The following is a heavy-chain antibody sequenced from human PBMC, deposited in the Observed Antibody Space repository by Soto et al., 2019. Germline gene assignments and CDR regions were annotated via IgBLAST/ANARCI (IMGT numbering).Heavy chain of an antibody. CDR2: ISSSGSSI. J-gene: IGHJ6*03. Sequence: PAGSLRLSCAASGFTFSSYSMNWVRQAPGKGLEWVSSISSSGSSIYYADSVKGRFTISRDNSKNTLYLQMNSLRAEDTAVYYCAKSGQLTRLYYYYYMDVWGKGTTVTVSS. CDR3: AKSGQLTRLYYYYYMDV. CDR1: GFTFSSYS. V-gene: IGHV3-21*04. D-gene: IGHD3-10*01.